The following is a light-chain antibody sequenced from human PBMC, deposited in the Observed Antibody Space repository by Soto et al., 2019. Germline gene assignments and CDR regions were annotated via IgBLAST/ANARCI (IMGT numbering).Light chain of an antibody. CDR1: QSISNY. V-gene: IGKV1-39*01. CDR2: AAA. Sequence: DIQMTQSPSSLSASVGDRVTITCRASQSISNYLNWYQQKPRNAPTRLIYAAASLQSGVPSSFSGSGCGTDVILTIISRQHQDYATDYYQQRYSTLWTFGQGTKVDIK. CDR3: QQRYSTLWT. J-gene: IGKJ1*01.